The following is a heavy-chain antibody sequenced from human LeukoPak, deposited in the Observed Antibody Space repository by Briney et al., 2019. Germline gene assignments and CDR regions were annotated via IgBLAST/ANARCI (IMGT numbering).Heavy chain of an antibody. J-gene: IGHJ6*02. CDR3: ARDLSGPRYCSGGRCYRYYYYGMDV. CDR2: IYSGGST. CDR1: GFTVSSNY. Sequence: GGSLRLSCAASGFTVSSNYMSWVRQAPGKGLEWVSVIYSGGSTYYADSVKGRFTISRHNSKNRLYLQMNSLRAEDTAVYYCARDLSGPRYCSGGRCYRYYYYGMDVWGQGTTVTVSS. V-gene: IGHV3-53*04. D-gene: IGHD2-15*01.